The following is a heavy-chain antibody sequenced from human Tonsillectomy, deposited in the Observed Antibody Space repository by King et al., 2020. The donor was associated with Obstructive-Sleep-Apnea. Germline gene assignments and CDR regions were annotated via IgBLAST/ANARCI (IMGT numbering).Heavy chain of an antibody. J-gene: IGHJ4*02. CDR1: EFTFSDYT. CDR2: ISYDGNTE. D-gene: IGHD3-3*02. V-gene: IGHV3-30*04. Sequence: QLVQSGGGVVQPGRSLRLSCAASEFTFSDYTMHWVRQAPGKGLEWVAVISYDGNTENYADSVKGRFTISRDNSKNTLYLQMNTLRAEDTALYYCAREIRSRNSYWGQGALVTVSS. CDR3: AREIRSRNSY.